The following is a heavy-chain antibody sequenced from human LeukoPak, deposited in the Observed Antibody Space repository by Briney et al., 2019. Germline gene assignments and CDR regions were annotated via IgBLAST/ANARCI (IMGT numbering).Heavy chain of an antibody. CDR2: IYFSGST. V-gene: IGHV4-59*08. D-gene: IGHD4-17*01. J-gene: IGHJ3*02. CDR1: GDSISSYY. CDR3: ARHIYGASVAFDI. Sequence: SETLSLTCTVSGDSISSYYWSWIRQPPGKGLEWVGYIYFSGSTNYNPYLKSRVIISVDTSANQFSLRLSSVTAADSALYFCARHIYGASVAFDIWGQGTMVTISS.